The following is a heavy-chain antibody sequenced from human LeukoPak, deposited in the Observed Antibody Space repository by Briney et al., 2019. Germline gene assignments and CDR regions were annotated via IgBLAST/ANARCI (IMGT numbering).Heavy chain of an antibody. D-gene: IGHD1-26*01. V-gene: IGHV4-4*02. CDR2: VHLSGAS. CDR1: GGSILTTNW. CDR3: RESGAFSPFGF. J-gene: IGHJ4*02. Sequence: SSGTLSLTCAVSGGSILTTNWWSWVRQPPGKGLEWIGEVHLSGASNYNPSLKSRVNMSIDKSKNQLSLELTSVTAADTAIYCTRESGAFSPFGFWGQGTLVTVSS.